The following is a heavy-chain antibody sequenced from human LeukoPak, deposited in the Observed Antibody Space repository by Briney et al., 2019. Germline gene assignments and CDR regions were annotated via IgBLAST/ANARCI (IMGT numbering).Heavy chain of an antibody. CDR2: ISSSSSTI. Sequence: GGSLRLSCAASGFTFSSYSMNWVRQAPGKGLEWVSYISSSSSTIYYADSVKGRFTISRDNAKNSLYLQMNSLRAEDTAVYYCARRYYDSSGYCFDYWGQGTLVTVSS. CDR1: GFTFSSYS. D-gene: IGHD3-22*01. J-gene: IGHJ4*02. V-gene: IGHV3-48*04. CDR3: ARRYYDSSGYCFDY.